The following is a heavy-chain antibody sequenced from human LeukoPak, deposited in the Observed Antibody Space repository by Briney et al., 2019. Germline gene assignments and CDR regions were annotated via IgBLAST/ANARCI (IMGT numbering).Heavy chain of an antibody. CDR3: ADSEPGYDFWSGYYRFDY. J-gene: IGHJ4*02. Sequence: SETLSLTCTVSGGSISSSSYYWGWIRQPPGKGLEWIGSIYYSGSTYYNPSLKSRVTISVDTSKNQFSLKLSSVTAADTAVYYCADSEPGYDFWSGYYRFDYWGQGTLVTVSP. CDR2: IYYSGST. CDR1: GGSISSSSYY. D-gene: IGHD3-3*01. V-gene: IGHV4-39*01.